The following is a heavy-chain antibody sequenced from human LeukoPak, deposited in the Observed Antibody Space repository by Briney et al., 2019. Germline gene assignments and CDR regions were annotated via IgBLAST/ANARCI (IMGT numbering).Heavy chain of an antibody. CDR1: GYTFTSYD. CDR2: MNPNSGNT. V-gene: IGHV1-8*03. Sequence: ASVKVSCKASGYTFTSYDINWVRQATGQGLEWMGWMNPNSGNTGYAQKFQGRVTITRNTSISTAYMELSSLRSEDTAVYYCARIIEAYDAFDIWGQGTMVTVSS. D-gene: IGHD3-16*02. J-gene: IGHJ3*02. CDR3: ARIIEAYDAFDI.